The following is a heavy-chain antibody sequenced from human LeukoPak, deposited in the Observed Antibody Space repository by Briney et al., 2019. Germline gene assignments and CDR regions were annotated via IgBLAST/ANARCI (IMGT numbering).Heavy chain of an antibody. CDR3: ARDYYDSSGYPTGCFDY. CDR2: ISAYNGNT. J-gene: IGHJ4*02. CDR1: GYTFTSYG. D-gene: IGHD3-22*01. V-gene: IGHV1-18*01. Sequence: ASVKVSCKASGYTFTSYGISWVRQAPGQGLEWMGWISAYNGNTNYAQKLQGRVTMTTDTSTSTAYMELRSLRSDDTAVYYCARDYYDSSGYPTGCFDYWGQGTLVIVSS.